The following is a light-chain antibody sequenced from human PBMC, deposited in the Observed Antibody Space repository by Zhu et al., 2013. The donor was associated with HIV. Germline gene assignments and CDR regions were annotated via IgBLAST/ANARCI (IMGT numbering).Light chain of an antibody. J-gene: IGKJ3*01. CDR1: QSVSSY. CDR2: DTS. CDR3: QQYSDWLPFT. Sequence: EIMLTQSPATLSLSPGERATLSCRASQSVSSYLAWYQQKPGQAPRLLIYDTSNRATGVPARFSGSGSGTDFTLTISSLQSDDFALYYCQQYSDWLPFTFGPGTKLEI. V-gene: IGKV3-11*01.